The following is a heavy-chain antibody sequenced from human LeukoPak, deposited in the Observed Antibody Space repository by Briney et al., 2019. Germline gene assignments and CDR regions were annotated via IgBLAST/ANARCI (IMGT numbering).Heavy chain of an antibody. CDR1: GFTFDVYA. CDR2: ISWNSGSI. D-gene: IGHD6-19*01. Sequence: PGRSLRLSCAASGFTFDVYAMHWVRQVAGKGLEWVSGISWNSGSIGYADSVKGRFTISRDNAKNSLYLQMNSLRAEDTALYYCAKDISSYSSGLDYWGQGTLVTVSS. CDR3: AKDISSYSSGLDY. J-gene: IGHJ4*02. V-gene: IGHV3-9*01.